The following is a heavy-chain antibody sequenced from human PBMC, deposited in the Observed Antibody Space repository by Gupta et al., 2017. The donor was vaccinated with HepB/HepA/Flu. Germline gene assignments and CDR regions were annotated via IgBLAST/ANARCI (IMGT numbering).Heavy chain of an antibody. CDR1: GFSFSDYA. CDR2: ISSSGAHT. Sequence: EVRLLESGGDFVQPGGSLRLPCVASGFSFSDYAMNWVRLTPGKGLEWVSGISSSGAHTYYADSVKGRLSISRDNTKNTLFLEMRNVRPEDKAVYYCAREMKNSGMLDSCFQSWGQGTLVAVSS. D-gene: IGHD3-16*01. V-gene: IGHV3-23*01. CDR3: AREMKNSGMLDSCFQS. J-gene: IGHJ4*02.